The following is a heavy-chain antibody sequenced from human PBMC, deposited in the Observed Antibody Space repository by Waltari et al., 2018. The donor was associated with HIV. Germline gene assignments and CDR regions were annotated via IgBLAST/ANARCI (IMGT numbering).Heavy chain of an antibody. J-gene: IGHJ3*01. CDR2: IRSEAYGGTT. Sequence: YGLSWVRQAPGKGLEWVAFIRSEAYGGTTEYATSVRGRFILSRDDSKRIAYLHMITLRTEDTAMYYCTRDIKPYEPNAFDLWGQGTMVTVAS. V-gene: IGHV3-49*04. CDR1: YG. D-gene: IGHD3-16*01. CDR3: TRDIKPYEPNAFDL.